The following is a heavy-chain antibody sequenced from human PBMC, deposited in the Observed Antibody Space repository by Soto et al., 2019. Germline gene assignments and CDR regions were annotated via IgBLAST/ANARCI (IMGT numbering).Heavy chain of an antibody. J-gene: IGHJ5*02. CDR3: ARVRYNWNPVGFDP. CDR2: IYYSGST. CDR1: GGSISSYY. V-gene: IGHV4-59*01. Sequence: SETLSLTCTVSGGSISSYYWSWIRQPPGKGLEWIGYIYYSGSTNYNPSLKSRVTISVDTSKNQFSLKLSSVTAADTAVYYCARVRYNWNPVGFDPWGQGTLVTVSS. D-gene: IGHD1-20*01.